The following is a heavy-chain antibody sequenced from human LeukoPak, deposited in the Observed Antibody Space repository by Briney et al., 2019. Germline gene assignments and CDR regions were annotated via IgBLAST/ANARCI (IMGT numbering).Heavy chain of an antibody. CDR2: IRSKAYGGTT. Sequence: GGSLRLSCTASGFTFGDYAMSRVRQAPGKGLEWVGFIRSKAYGGTTEYAASVKGRFTISRDDSKSIAYLQMNSLKTEDTAVYYCTRDEDDSSGYYPGDYWGQGTLVTVSS. D-gene: IGHD3-22*01. CDR3: TRDEDDSSGYYPGDY. V-gene: IGHV3-49*04. J-gene: IGHJ4*02. CDR1: GFTFGDYA.